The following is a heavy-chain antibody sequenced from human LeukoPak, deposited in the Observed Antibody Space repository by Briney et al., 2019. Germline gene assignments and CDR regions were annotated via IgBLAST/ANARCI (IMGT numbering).Heavy chain of an antibody. CDR1: GGTFSSYA. Sequence: GASVKVSCKASGGTFSSYAISWVRQAPGQGLEWMGGIIPIFGTANCAQKFQGRVTITADESTSTAYMELSSLRSEDTAVYYCARHSSYYYYGMDVWGQGTTVTVSS. J-gene: IGHJ6*02. CDR3: ARHSSYYYYGMDV. CDR2: IIPIFGTA. V-gene: IGHV1-69*13.